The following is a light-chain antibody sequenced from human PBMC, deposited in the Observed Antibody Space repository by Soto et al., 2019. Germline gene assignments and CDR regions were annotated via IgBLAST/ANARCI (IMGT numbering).Light chain of an antibody. CDR1: QTIDTF. Sequence: DIQMTQSPPSLSASVGDRVTITCRASQTIDTFVNWYQRKPGRAPKLLIFAASTLHSGVPSRFSGSGSGTDFTLTITSLQPEDFATYYCQQSYVTPLTFGGGTKVDIK. CDR3: QQSYVTPLT. J-gene: IGKJ4*01. V-gene: IGKV1-39*01. CDR2: AAS.